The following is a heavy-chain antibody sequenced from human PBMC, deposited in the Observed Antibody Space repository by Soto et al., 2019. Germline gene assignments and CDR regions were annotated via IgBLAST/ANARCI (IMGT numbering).Heavy chain of an antibody. CDR1: GGTFSSYA. Sequence: QVKLVQSGAEVKKPGSSVKVSCKASGGTFSSYAISWVRQAPGQGLEWMGGIIPIFGTADYAQKFQGRVTITADEATSTGNMELGSLRSEDTAVYYCASHYDSSGYYYRGLDYWGQGTLVTVSS. CDR2: IIPIFGTA. J-gene: IGHJ4*02. D-gene: IGHD3-22*01. CDR3: ASHYDSSGYYYRGLDY. V-gene: IGHV1-69*12.